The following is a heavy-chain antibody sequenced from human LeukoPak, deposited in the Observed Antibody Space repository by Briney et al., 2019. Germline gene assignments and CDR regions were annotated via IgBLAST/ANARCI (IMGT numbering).Heavy chain of an antibody. CDR2: ISSNGGST. Sequence: GGSLRLSCSASGFTFSSYAMHWVRQAPGKGLEYVSAISSNGGSTYYADSVKGRFTISRDNPKNTLYLQVSSLRAEDTAMYYCVKYGDYFYGMDVWGKGTTVTVSS. V-gene: IGHV3-64D*06. D-gene: IGHD4-17*01. CDR3: VKYGDYFYGMDV. J-gene: IGHJ6*04. CDR1: GFTFSSYA.